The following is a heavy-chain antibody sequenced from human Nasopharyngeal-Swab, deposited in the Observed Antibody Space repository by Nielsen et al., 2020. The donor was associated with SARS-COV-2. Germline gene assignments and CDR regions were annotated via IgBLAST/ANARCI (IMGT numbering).Heavy chain of an antibody. J-gene: IGHJ6*02. D-gene: IGHD3-10*01. CDR1: GWSFSGYY. CDR2: INHSGST. Sequence: SETLSLTFAVHGWSFSGYYWSWIRQPPGKGLEWIGEINHSGSTNYNPSLKSRVTISVDTSKNQFSLKLSSVTAADTAVYYCARERVRVLLWFGEFGMDVWGQGTTVTVSS. V-gene: IGHV4-34*01. CDR3: ARERVRVLLWFGEFGMDV.